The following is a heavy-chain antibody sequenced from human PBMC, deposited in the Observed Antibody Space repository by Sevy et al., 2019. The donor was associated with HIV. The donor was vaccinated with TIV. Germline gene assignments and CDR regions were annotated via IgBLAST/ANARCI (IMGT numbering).Heavy chain of an antibody. CDR2: ISSSGSTI. CDR1: GFTFSSYE. V-gene: IGHV3-48*03. D-gene: IGHD2-15*01. CDR3: ATASPRVADY. Sequence: GGSLRLSYAASGFTFSSYEMSWVRQAPGKGLEWVSYISSSGSTIYYADSVKGRFTISRDNAKNSLYLQMNSLRAEDTAVYYCATASPRVADYWGQGTLVTVSS. J-gene: IGHJ4*02.